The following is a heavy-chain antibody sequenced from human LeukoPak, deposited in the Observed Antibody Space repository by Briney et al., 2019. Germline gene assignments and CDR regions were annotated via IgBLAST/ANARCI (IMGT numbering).Heavy chain of an antibody. CDR2: ISGSGGST. CDR1: GFRFDNYG. J-gene: IGHJ4*02. D-gene: IGHD1-26*01. V-gene: IGHV3-23*01. Sequence: GGSLRLSCAASGFRFDNYGMSWVRQAPGKGLEWVSAISGSGGSTYYADSVKGRFTISRDNSKNTLYLQMNSLRAEDTAVYYCAKDEWEHEGPTKIWGQGTLVTVSS. CDR3: AKDEWEHEGPTKI.